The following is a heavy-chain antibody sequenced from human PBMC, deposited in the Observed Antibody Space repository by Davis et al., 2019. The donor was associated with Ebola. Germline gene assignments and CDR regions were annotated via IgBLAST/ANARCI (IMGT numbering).Heavy chain of an antibody. V-gene: IGHV4-39*07. CDR2: FSYGDNTH. J-gene: IGHJ4*02. CDR3: AGLRLVSFFAY. Sequence: SETLSLTCTVSGASISSRSYYWGWIRQPPGKGLEWVGSFSYGDNTHYYNPSLRSRVTMTVDTSRSQFSLRLTSVTAADTATYYCAGLRLVSFFAYWGQGALVTVSS. CDR1: GASISSRSYY. D-gene: IGHD6-6*01.